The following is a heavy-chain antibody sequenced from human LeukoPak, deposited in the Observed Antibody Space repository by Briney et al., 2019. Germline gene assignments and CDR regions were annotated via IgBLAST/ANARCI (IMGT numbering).Heavy chain of an antibody. Sequence: GGSLRPSCAASGFTFSNYWMSWVRQAPGKGLEWVANIKQDGSEKYYVDSVKGRFTISRDNAKNSLYLQMNSLRAEDTAVYYCARDPSGSYWSYFDYWGQGTLVTASS. CDR2: IKQDGSEK. CDR3: ARDPSGSYWSYFDY. V-gene: IGHV3-7*01. D-gene: IGHD1-26*01. CDR1: GFTFSNYW. J-gene: IGHJ4*02.